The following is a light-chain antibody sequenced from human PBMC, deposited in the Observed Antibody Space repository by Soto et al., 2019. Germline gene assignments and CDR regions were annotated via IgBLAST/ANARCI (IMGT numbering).Light chain of an antibody. Sequence: AIRLTHSPSSLSASTLDTGTIXRRASQDIGSVLAWYQQKPGTAPKVLISGASNLHGGVPSRFSGSGSRTDFTLTITHLQSEDFATYYCQHYLNYPITFGQGTRLENK. CDR2: GAS. V-gene: IGKV1-8*01. J-gene: IGKJ5*01. CDR1: QDIGSV. CDR3: QHYLNYPIT.